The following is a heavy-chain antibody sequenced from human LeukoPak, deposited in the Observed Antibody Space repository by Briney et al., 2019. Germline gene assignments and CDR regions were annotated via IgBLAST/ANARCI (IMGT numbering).Heavy chain of an antibody. CDR1: GGTFSSYA. Sequence: SVKVSCKASGGTFSSYAISWVREAPGQGLEWMGGIIPIIGTANYAQKYQGRVTITTDKSTSTAYMELSSLRSEDTPVYYCTRVSFTMVRGVIIIGPNWFDPWGQGTLVTVSS. J-gene: IGHJ5*02. V-gene: IGHV1-69*05. CDR2: IIPIIGTA. CDR3: TRVSFTMVRGVIIIGPNWFDP. D-gene: IGHD3-10*01.